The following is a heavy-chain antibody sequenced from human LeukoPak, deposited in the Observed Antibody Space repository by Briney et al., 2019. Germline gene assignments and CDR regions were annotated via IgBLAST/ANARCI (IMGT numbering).Heavy chain of an antibody. CDR2: IKSNTDGGTT. J-gene: IGHJ4*02. V-gene: IGHV3-15*07. Sequence: GGSLRLSCAASGFTFSNAWMNWVRQAPGKGLEWVGRIKSNTDGGTTDYAAPVKGRFTISRDDSKNTLYLQMNSLKTEDTAVYYCAKNVPAIQDPRDYWGQGTLVTVSS. CDR3: AKNVPAIQDPRDY. CDR1: GFTFSNAW. D-gene: IGHD2-21*02.